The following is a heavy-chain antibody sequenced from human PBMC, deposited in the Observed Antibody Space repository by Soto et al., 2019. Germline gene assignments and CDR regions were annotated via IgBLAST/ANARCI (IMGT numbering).Heavy chain of an antibody. J-gene: IGHJ3*02. CDR2: IVVGSGNT. CDR1: GFTFTSSA. V-gene: IGHV1-58*01. D-gene: IGHD3-22*01. Sequence: SVKVSCKASGFTFTSSAVQWVRQARGQRLEWIGWIVVGSGNTNYAQKFQERVTITRDMSTSTAYMELSSLRSEDTAVYYCAASFVVVDAFDIWGQGTMVTVSS. CDR3: AASFVVVDAFDI.